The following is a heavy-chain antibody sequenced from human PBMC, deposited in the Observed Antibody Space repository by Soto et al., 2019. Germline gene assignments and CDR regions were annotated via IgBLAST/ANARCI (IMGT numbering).Heavy chain of an antibody. CDR3: ARAHYGENGYGMDV. D-gene: IGHD4-17*01. Sequence: QLQLQESGSGLVKPSQTLSLTCAVSGGSISSGGYSWSWIRQPPGKGLEWIGYIYHSGYTYCNPSITSGVTVSVDRSKTQFSLKLSSVTAADTAVYYRARAHYGENGYGMDVWGQGPTVTVSS. J-gene: IGHJ6*02. CDR2: IYHSGYT. CDR1: GGSISSGGYS. V-gene: IGHV4-30-2*01.